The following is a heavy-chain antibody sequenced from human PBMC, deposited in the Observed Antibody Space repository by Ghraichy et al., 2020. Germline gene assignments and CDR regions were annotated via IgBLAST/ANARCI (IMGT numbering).Heavy chain of an antibody. CDR1: GGSISSYY. V-gene: IGHV4-4*09. D-gene: IGHD3-10*01. CDR2: IYTSGST. CDR3: ARMSYYYGSGSWSTWAYYYYGMDV. Sequence: SETLSLTCTVSGGSISSYYWSWIRQPPGKGLEWIGYIYTSGSTNYNPSLKSRVTISVDTSKNQFSLKLSSVTAADTAVYYCARMSYYYGSGSWSTWAYYYYGMDVWGQGTTVTVSS. J-gene: IGHJ6*02.